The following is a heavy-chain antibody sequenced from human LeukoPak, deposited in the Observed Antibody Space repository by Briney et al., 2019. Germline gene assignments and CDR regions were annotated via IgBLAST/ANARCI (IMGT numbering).Heavy chain of an antibody. V-gene: IGHV1-2*02. J-gene: IGHJ5*02. D-gene: IGHD6-13*01. Sequence: GASVKVSCKASGYTFTGYYMHWVRQAPGQGLEWVGWINPNSGGTNYAQKSQGRVTMTRDTSISTAYMELSRLRSDDTAVYYCARAGIAAAGSTTNWFDPWGQGTLVTVSS. CDR3: ARAGIAAAGSTTNWFDP. CDR2: INPNSGGT. CDR1: GYTFTGYY.